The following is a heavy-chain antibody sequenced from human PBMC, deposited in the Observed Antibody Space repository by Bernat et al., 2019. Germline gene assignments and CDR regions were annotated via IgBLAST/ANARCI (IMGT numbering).Heavy chain of an antibody. D-gene: IGHD3-16*02. V-gene: IGHV3-30*18. J-gene: IGHJ4*02. CDR2: ISYDGSNK. CDR3: AKGGGDRDYDYVWGSYRYFGYFDY. CDR1: GFTFSSYG. Sequence: QVQLVESGGGVVQPGRSLRLSCAASGFTFSSYGMHWVRQAPGKGLEWVAVISYDGSNKYYADSVKGRFTISRDNSKNTLYLNMNSLRAEDTAGYYCAKGGGDRDYDYVWGSYRYFGYFDYWDQGTLVTVSS.